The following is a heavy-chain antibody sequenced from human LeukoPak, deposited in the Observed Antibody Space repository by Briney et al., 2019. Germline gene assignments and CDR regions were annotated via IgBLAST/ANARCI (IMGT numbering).Heavy chain of an antibody. D-gene: IGHD1-26*01. V-gene: IGHV4-34*01. J-gene: IGHJ4*02. CDR2: INHSGST. CDR1: GGSFSGYY. Sequence: SETLSLTWAVYGGSFSGYYWSWIRQPPGKGLEWIGEINHSGSTNYNPSLKSRVTISVDTSKNQFSLKLSSVTAADTAVYYCAGSSSGSADYWGQGTLVTVSS. CDR3: AGSSSGSADY.